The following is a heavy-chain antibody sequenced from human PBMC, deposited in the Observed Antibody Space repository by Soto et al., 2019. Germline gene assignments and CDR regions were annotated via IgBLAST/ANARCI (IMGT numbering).Heavy chain of an antibody. J-gene: IGHJ4*02. Sequence: QLQLQESGPGLVKPSETLSLTCTVSGGSISSNNYYCGWIRQPPGKGLEWIGSIYYSGDTYYYPSLESRVTMSVDTSKSQFSLQLSSVTPADTAVYYCARHPGYTVPTVYATHYFDYWGQGIVVTVSS. CDR1: GGSISSNNYY. CDR3: ARHPGYTVPTVYATHYFDY. V-gene: IGHV4-39*01. CDR2: IYYSGDT. D-gene: IGHD2-8*01.